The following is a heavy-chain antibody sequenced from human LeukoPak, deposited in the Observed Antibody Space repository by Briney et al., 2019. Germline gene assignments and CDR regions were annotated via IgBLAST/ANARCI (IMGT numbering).Heavy chain of an antibody. Sequence: SETLSLTCSVSGGSISDNYWSWIQQPPGKGLEWIGYIYYSGSTYYNPSLKSRVTISVDTSKNQFSLKLSSVTAADTAVYYCARVYYHDSRSNYFDPWGQGTLVTVSS. J-gene: IGHJ5*02. CDR2: IYYSGST. D-gene: IGHD3-22*01. CDR1: GGSISDNY. V-gene: IGHV4-59*08. CDR3: ARVYYHDSRSNYFDP.